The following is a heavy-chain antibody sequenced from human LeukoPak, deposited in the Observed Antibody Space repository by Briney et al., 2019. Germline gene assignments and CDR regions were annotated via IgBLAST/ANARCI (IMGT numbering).Heavy chain of an antibody. CDR2: IYSGGST. J-gene: IGHJ6*04. CDR3: ASSTRRGSISYYGMDV. D-gene: IGHD2-2*02. V-gene: IGHV3-53*04. CDR1: GFTVSSNY. Sequence: GGSLRLSCAASGFTVSSNYMSWVRQAPGKGLEWVSVIYSGGSTYYADSVKGRFTISRHNSKNTLYLQMNSLRAEDTAVYYCASSTRRGSISYYGMDVWGKGTTVTVSS.